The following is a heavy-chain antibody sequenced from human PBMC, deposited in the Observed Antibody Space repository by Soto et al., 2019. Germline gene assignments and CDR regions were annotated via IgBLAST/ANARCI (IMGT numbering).Heavy chain of an antibody. CDR3: AKDLQFSGALSFDY. Sequence: VQLLESGGGLVQPGGSLRLSCAASGFTFSLYAMSWVRQAPGKGLEWVSGIGGGGSSTYYADSVKGRFTISRDNSMNTLYLQMNSLRAEDTAVYYCAKDLQFSGALSFDYWGQGTLVTVSS. CDR2: IGGGGSST. J-gene: IGHJ4*02. V-gene: IGHV3-23*01. CDR1: GFTFSLYA. D-gene: IGHD5-12*01.